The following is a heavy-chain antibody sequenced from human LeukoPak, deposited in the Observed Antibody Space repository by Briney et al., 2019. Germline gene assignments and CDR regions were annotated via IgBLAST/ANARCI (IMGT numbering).Heavy chain of an antibody. CDR2: IYYSGST. D-gene: IGHD3-9*01. Sequence: PSETLSLTCTVSGGSISSSSYYRGWIRQPPGKGLEWIGSIYYSGSTYYNPSLKSRVTISVDTSKNQFSLKLSSVTAADTAVYYCASFTYYDILTGYSNYWGQGTLVTVSS. CDR3: ASFTYYDILTGYSNY. V-gene: IGHV4-39*01. CDR1: GGSISSSSYY. J-gene: IGHJ4*02.